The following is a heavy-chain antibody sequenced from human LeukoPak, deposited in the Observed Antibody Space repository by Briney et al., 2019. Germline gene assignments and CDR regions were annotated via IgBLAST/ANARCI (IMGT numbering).Heavy chain of an antibody. CDR2: IKQDGSEQ. J-gene: IGHJ4*02. V-gene: IGHV3-7*01. CDR3: ARGGWYPDY. CDR1: GFTFSSSW. Sequence: QAGGSLRLSCVASGFTFSSSWMSWVRQPPGKGLEWVAYIKQDGSEQHYVDSVKGRFTISRDNAKNSLYLQMNSLRVEDTAVFYCARGGWYPDYWGLGTWSPSLQ. D-gene: IGHD6-19*01.